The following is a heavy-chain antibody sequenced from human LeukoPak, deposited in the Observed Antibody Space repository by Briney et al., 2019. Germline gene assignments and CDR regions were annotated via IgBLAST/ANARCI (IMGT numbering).Heavy chain of an antibody. CDR3: ARDPERYCSGGSCYPNWFDP. Sequence: GGSLRLSCAASGFTFSGYAMHWVRQAPGKGLEWVAVISYDGSNKYYADSVKGRFTISRDNSKNTLYLQMNSLRAEDTAVYYCARDPERYCSGGSCYPNWFDPWGQGTLVTVSS. D-gene: IGHD2-15*01. J-gene: IGHJ5*02. V-gene: IGHV3-30-3*01. CDR2: ISYDGSNK. CDR1: GFTFSGYA.